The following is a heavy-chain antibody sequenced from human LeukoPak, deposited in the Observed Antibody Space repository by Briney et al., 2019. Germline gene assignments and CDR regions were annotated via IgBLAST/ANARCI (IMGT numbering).Heavy chain of an antibody. D-gene: IGHD1-26*01. Sequence: GGSLRLSCAASGFTFSYYALHWVRQAPGKGLEWVAAISADGSDTYYADSVKGRFTISRDNAKNTLYLQMNSLRAEDTAVYYCAISLYSGSYWGDWGQGTLVTVSS. CDR3: AISLYSGSYWGD. CDR2: ISADGSDT. J-gene: IGHJ4*02. CDR1: GFTFSYYA. V-gene: IGHV3-30*04.